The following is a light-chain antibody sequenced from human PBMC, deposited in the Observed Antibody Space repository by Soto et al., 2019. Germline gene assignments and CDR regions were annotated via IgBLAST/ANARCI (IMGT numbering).Light chain of an antibody. CDR2: DDS. V-gene: IGLV3-21*02. CDR3: QVWDSSSDHYV. Sequence: DELTQPPSVSVAPGHTARITCGGNNIGSKSVHWYQQKPGQAPVLVVYDDSDRPSGIPERFSGSNSGNTATLTISRVEDGDEADYYCQVWDSSSDHYVFGTGTKVTV. J-gene: IGLJ1*01. CDR1: NIGSKS.